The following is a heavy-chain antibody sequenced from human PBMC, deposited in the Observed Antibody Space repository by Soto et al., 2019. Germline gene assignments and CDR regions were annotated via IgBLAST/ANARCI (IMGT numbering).Heavy chain of an antibody. CDR2: ITGSTGTT. CDR3: AKDTSSSPYYMDV. J-gene: IGHJ6*03. CDR1: GFTFINFA. V-gene: IGHV3-23*01. D-gene: IGHD2-2*01. Sequence: GGSLRLSCAASGFTFINFAMSWVRHAPGKGLEWVSEITGSTGTTYYADSVRGRFIISRDNSQNTLHLQMNSLRPEDTAVYYCAKDTSSSPYYMDVWGKGTTVTVSS.